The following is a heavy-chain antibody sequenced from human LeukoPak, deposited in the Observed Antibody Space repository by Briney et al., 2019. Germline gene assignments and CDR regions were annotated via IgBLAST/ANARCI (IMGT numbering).Heavy chain of an antibody. D-gene: IGHD3-10*01. CDR2: IDSSDSYT. CDR1: AYSFSSNG. CDR3: ARRLVIHGVIMSVNY. J-gene: IGHJ4*02. Sequence: GESLQIPSSAAAYSFSSNGIICLRQMPANSVEWMGKIDSSDSYTNYSPSVQRHLTISADKTISTASLQWSRLKASDTAMYYCARRLVIHGVIMSVNYWGQGTLVTVSS. V-gene: IGHV5-10-1*01.